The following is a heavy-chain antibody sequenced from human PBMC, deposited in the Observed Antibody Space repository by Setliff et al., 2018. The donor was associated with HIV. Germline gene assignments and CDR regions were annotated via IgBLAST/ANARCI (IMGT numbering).Heavy chain of an antibody. CDR1: GGSIRTGTYY. CDR3: ARSDGGAVAVDYYYYYMDV. J-gene: IGHJ6*03. CDR2: AFYSGTT. D-gene: IGHD6-19*01. Sequence: SETLSLTCTVSGGSIRTGTYYWGWIRQPPGKGLEWIGYAFYSGTTNYNPSLKSRVTISVETSKNQFSLKLSSVTAADTAVYYCARSDGGAVAVDYYYYYMDVWGKGTTVTVSS. V-gene: IGHV4-61*01.